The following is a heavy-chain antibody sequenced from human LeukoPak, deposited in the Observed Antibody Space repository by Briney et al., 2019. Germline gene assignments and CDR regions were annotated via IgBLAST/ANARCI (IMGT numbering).Heavy chain of an antibody. V-gene: IGHV4-34*01. CDR3: ARGHTSAATDP. D-gene: IGHD2-2*01. CDR1: GGSFSGYY. Sequence: SETLSLTCAVYGGSFSGYYWSWIRQPPGKGLEWIGEINHSGSTNYNPSLKSRVTISVDTSKNQFSLKLSSVTAADTAVYYCARGHTSAATDPWGQGTLVTVSS. J-gene: IGHJ5*02. CDR2: INHSGST.